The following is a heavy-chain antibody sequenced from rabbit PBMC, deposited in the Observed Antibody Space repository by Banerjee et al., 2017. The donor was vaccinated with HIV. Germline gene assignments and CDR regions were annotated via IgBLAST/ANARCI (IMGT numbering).Heavy chain of an antibody. CDR3: ARDLPDIIGWNFGF. CDR1: GFSFSNKAV. J-gene: IGHJ3*01. Sequence: QEQLVESGGGLVKPEGSLKLSCTASGFSFSNKAVMCWVRQAPGKGLEWIACIDTNDGDTDYANWPKGRFTISRASSTTVFLQMTSLTAADTATYFCARDLPDIIGWNFGFWGQGTLVTVS. D-gene: IGHD1-1*01. V-gene: IGHV1S45*01. CDR2: IDTNDGDT.